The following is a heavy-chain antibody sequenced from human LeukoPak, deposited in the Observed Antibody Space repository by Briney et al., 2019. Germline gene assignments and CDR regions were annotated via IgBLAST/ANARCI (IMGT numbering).Heavy chain of an antibody. Sequence: GGSLRLSCAASGFTFSSYAMSWVRQAPGKGLEWVSAISGSGGSTYYADSVKGRFTISRDNSKNTLYLQMNSLRAEDTALYYCAKARSYSSSPYDYWGQGTLVTVSS. CDR2: ISGSGGST. J-gene: IGHJ4*02. CDR3: AKARSYSSSPYDY. CDR1: GFTFSSYA. D-gene: IGHD6-13*01. V-gene: IGHV3-23*01.